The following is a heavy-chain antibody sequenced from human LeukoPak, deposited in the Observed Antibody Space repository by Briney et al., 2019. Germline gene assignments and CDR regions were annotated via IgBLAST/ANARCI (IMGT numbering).Heavy chain of an antibody. V-gene: IGHV1-69*04. CDR1: GGTFSSYA. Sequence: SVKVSCKASGGTFSSYAISWVRQAPGQGLEWMGRIIPILGIANYAQKFQGRVTITADKSTSTAYTELSSLRSEDTAVYYCARAHSGSYFAYWGQGTLVTASS. J-gene: IGHJ4*02. CDR2: IIPILGIA. CDR3: ARAHSGSYFAY. D-gene: IGHD1-26*01.